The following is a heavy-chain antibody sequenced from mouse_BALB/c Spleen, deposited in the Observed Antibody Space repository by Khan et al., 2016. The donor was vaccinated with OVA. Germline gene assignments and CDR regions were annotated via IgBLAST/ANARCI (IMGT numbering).Heavy chain of an antibody. J-gene: IGHJ3*01. Sequence: QVQLKQSGAELVRPGTSVKVSCKASGYAFTDYLIEWLKQRPGQGLEWIGVINPGSGGTHYNEEFMDRETLTADKSSSTAYMQLSSLTSDDSAVYFCSRSGYGFGAYWGPGTLVTVSA. CDR2: INPGSGGT. CDR3: SRSGYGFGAY. V-gene: IGHV1-54*01. D-gene: IGHD3-2*02. CDR1: GYAFTDYL.